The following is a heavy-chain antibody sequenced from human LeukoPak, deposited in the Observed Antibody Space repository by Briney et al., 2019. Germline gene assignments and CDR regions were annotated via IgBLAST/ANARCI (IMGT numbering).Heavy chain of an antibody. CDR2: ISSNGGST. V-gene: IGHV3-64*01. CDR1: GFTFSSYA. Sequence: GGSLRLSCAASGFTFSSYAMPWVRQAPGKGLEYVSAISSNGGSTYYANSVKGRFTISRDNSKNTPYLQMGSLRAEDMAVYYCARGRGYFDYWGQGTLVTVSS. CDR3: ARGRGYFDY. J-gene: IGHJ4*02.